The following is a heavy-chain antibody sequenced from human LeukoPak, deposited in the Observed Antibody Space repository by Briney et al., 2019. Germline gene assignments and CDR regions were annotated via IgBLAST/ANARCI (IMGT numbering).Heavy chain of an antibody. J-gene: IGHJ3*02. CDR1: GGSTSSYY. D-gene: IGHD5-24*01. CDR3: AGRLWRRDGYNLSAFDI. CDR2: IYYSGST. V-gene: IGHV4-59*01. Sequence: SETLSLTCTVSGGSTSSYYWNWIRQPPGKGLEWIGYIYYSGSTNYNPSLKSRVTISVDTSKNQFSLKLSSVTAADTAVYYCAGRLWRRDGYNLSAFDIWGQGTMVTVSS.